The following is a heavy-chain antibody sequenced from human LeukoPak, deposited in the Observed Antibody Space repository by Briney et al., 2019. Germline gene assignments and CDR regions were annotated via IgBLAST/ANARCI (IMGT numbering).Heavy chain of an antibody. Sequence: ASVKVSCKASGYTFTDYYMHWVRQAPGQGLEWMGWINPNSGDTNYAQKFQGRVTMTRDTSISTAYMELSRLRSDDTAVYYCAREQQLGIFDYWGQGTLVTVSS. V-gene: IGHV1-2*02. CDR3: AREQQLGIFDY. CDR1: GYTFTDYY. CDR2: INPNSGDT. D-gene: IGHD6-13*01. J-gene: IGHJ4*02.